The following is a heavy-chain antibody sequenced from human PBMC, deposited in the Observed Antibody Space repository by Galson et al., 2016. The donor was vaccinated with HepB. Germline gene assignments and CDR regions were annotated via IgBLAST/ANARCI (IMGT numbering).Heavy chain of an antibody. CDR3: TRDNSYYFDY. Sequence: SLRLSCAASGFTFGDHAMTWVRQAPGKGLEWVGFIRSKAYGGTPEYAASVEDRFTISRDDSKSIAYLQMNSLKAEDTAVYYCTRDNSYYFDYWGQGTLVTVSS. J-gene: IGHJ4*02. CDR1: GFTFGDHA. CDR2: IRSKAYGGTP. V-gene: IGHV3-49*04.